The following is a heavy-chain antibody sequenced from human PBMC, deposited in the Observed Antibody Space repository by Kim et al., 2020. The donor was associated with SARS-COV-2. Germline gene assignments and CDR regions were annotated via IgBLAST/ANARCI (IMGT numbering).Heavy chain of an antibody. J-gene: IGHJ6*02. CDR3: ARDLTYGSGSYRYYYGMDV. Sequence: KSGVTISVDTSKNQFSLKLSSVTAADTAVYYCARDLTYGSGSYRYYYGMDVWGQGTTVTVSS. V-gene: IGHV4-59*01. D-gene: IGHD3-10*01.